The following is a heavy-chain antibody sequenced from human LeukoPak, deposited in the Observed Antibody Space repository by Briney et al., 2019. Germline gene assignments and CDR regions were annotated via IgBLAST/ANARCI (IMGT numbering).Heavy chain of an antibody. D-gene: IGHD3-22*01. CDR2: IYWDDNQ. CDR1: GFSLSTTGVS. Sequence: SGPTLVNPTQTLTLTCSFSGFSLSTTGVSVGWIRQTPGESLEWVALIYWDDNQRYNPSGKSRRTITKDTSKHKVLLTMPNVDHADTATYYCAHRTYHYDSSGYYQRVDYWGQGTPVTVSS. J-gene: IGHJ4*02. V-gene: IGHV2-5*02. CDR3: AHRTYHYDSSGYYQRVDY.